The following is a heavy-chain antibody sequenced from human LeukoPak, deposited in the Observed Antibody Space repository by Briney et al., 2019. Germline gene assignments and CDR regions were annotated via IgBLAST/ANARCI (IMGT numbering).Heavy chain of an antibody. CDR3: ARGYEIGYYGMDV. J-gene: IGHJ6*02. D-gene: IGHD2-2*01. Sequence: PGGSLRLSCAASGFTFSDYTMNWVRQAPGKGLVWVSWINSDGSSTTYADSVKGRFTISRDKAKNTLYLQMNSLRAEDTAVYYCARGYEIGYYGMDVWGQGTTVTVSS. CDR1: GFTFSDYT. V-gene: IGHV3-74*01. CDR2: INSDGSST.